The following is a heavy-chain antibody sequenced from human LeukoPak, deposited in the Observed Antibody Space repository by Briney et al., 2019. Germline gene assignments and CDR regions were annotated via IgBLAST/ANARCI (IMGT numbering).Heavy chain of an antibody. CDR1: GFTFDDYA. Sequence: GGSLRLSCAASGFTFDDYAMHWVRQAPGKGLEWVSGISWNSGSIGYADSVKGRFTISRDNAKNSLYLQMNSLRAEDTALYYCAKARYYDSRGFDYWGQGTLVTVSS. D-gene: IGHD3-22*01. CDR2: ISWNSGSI. J-gene: IGHJ4*02. CDR3: AKARYYDSRGFDY. V-gene: IGHV3-9*01.